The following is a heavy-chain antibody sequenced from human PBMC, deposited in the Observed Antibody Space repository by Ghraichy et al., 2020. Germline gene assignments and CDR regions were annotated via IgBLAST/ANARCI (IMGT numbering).Heavy chain of an antibody. V-gene: IGHV2-26*02. J-gene: IGHJ6*02. CDR1: GFSLSNSKMG. Sequence: SGPTLVKPTETLTLTCSVSGFSLSNSKMGVSWIRQPPGKALEWLAHIFSDDEKSYSTSLQSRLTISRDTSKSQVVLNMTDMEAADTATYYWARHIAISASYYYYGMDVWGQGTTVTVSS. CDR2: IFSDDEK. CDR3: ARHIAISASYYYYGMDV.